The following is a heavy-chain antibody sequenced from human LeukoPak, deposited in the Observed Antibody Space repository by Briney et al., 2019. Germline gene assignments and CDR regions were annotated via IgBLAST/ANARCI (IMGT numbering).Heavy chain of an antibody. CDR1: GFTFSSYS. J-gene: IGHJ4*02. CDR2: ISSSSSYI. Sequence: PGGSLRLSCAASGFTFSSYSMNWVRQAPGKGLEWVSSISSSSSYIYYADSVKGRFTISRDNAKNSLYLQMNSLRAEDTALYHCARDQSGGIAVAAEPFDYWGQGTLVTVSS. CDR3: ARDQSGGIAVAAEPFDY. V-gene: IGHV3-21*04. D-gene: IGHD6-19*01.